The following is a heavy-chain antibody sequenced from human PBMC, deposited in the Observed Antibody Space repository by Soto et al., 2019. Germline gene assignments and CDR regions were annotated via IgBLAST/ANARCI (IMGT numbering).Heavy chain of an antibody. V-gene: IGHV3-30*18. J-gene: IGHJ4*02. CDR2: ISYDGSYK. CDR1: GFTFSSYG. Sequence: QVQLVESGGGVVQPGRSLRLSCAASGFTFSSYGMHWVRQAPGKGLEWVAVISYDGSYKDYADSVKGRFTISRDNSKNTLYLQMNSLRAEHTAVYYCAKKGKASSSWYFDYWGQGTLVTVSS. CDR3: AKKGKASSSWYFDY. D-gene: IGHD6-13*01.